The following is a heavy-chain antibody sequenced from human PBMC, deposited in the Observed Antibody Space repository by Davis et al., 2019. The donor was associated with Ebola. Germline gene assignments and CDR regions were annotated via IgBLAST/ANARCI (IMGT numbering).Heavy chain of an antibody. CDR2: IWYDGSNK. CDR1: GFTFSSYG. V-gene: IGHV3-33*01. Sequence: GESLKISCAASGFTFSSYGMHGVRQAPGKGLEWVAVIWYDGSNKYYADSVKGRFTISRDNSKNTLYLQMNSLRAEDTAVYYCARVGSGSQGGMDVWGQGTTVTVSS. J-gene: IGHJ6*02. CDR3: ARVGSGSQGGMDV. D-gene: IGHD3-10*01.